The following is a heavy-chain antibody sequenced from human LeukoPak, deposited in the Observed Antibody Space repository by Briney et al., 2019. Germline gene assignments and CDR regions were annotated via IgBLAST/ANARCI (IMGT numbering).Heavy chain of an antibody. CDR3: ARDRSASSSWSYHWFDP. Sequence: ASVKVSCKAFGYTFTSYGISWVRQAPGQGLEWMGWISAYNGNTNYAQKLQGRVTMTTDTSTSTAYMELRSLRSDDTAVYYCARDRSASSSWSYHWFDPWGQGTLVTVSS. CDR2: ISAYNGNT. J-gene: IGHJ5*02. D-gene: IGHD6-13*01. V-gene: IGHV1-18*01. CDR1: GYTFTSYG.